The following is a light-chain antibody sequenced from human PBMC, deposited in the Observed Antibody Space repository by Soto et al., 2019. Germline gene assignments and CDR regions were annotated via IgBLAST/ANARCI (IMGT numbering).Light chain of an antibody. Sequence: EIVLTQSPATLSLSPGDRATLSCRASQGVSNYLAWYQQKPGQAPRLLIYDASNRATGIPARFSGSGSGTDFTLTISSLEPEDFAVYYCRHRSNWPSFGPGTKVDIK. CDR3: RHRSNWPS. V-gene: IGKV3-11*01. J-gene: IGKJ3*01. CDR1: QGVSNY. CDR2: DAS.